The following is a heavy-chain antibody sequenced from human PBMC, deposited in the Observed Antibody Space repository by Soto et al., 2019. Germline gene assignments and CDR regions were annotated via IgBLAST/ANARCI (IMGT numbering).Heavy chain of an antibody. Sequence: PSETLSLTCAVSCGSISSGGYSWSWIRQPPGKGLEWIGYIYHSGSTYYNPSLKSRVTISVDRSKNQSSLKLSSVTAADTAVYYCARSYYGDYYFDYWGQGTLVTVSS. CDR3: ARSYYGDYYFDY. D-gene: IGHD4-17*01. J-gene: IGHJ4*02. V-gene: IGHV4-30-2*01. CDR2: IYHSGST. CDR1: CGSISSGGYS.